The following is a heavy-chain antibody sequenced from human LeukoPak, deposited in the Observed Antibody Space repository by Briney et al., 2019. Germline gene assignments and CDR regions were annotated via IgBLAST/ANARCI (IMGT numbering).Heavy chain of an antibody. Sequence: GGSLRLSCAASGFTVSSNYMSWVRRAPGKGLEWVSVIYSGGSTYYADSVKGRFTISRDNSKNTLYLQMNSLRAEDTAVYYCAREGYCSSTSCYTLGDAFDIWGQGTMVTVSS. V-gene: IGHV3-53*01. CDR1: GFTVSSNY. CDR2: IYSGGST. D-gene: IGHD2-2*02. J-gene: IGHJ3*02. CDR3: AREGYCSSTSCYTLGDAFDI.